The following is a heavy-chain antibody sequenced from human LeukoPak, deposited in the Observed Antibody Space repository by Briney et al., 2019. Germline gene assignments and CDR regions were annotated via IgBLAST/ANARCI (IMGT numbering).Heavy chain of an antibody. Sequence: ASVKVSCKASGYTFTSYYMHWVRQAPGQGLEWMGWINPNSGGTNYAQKFKGWVTLTRDTSINTTYMELNRLASDVTAVYFCARGTPGSYLGYWGQGTLVTVSS. J-gene: IGHJ4*02. D-gene: IGHD3-16*02. CDR3: ARGTPGSYLGY. CDR2: INPNSGGT. CDR1: GYTFTSYY. V-gene: IGHV1-2*04.